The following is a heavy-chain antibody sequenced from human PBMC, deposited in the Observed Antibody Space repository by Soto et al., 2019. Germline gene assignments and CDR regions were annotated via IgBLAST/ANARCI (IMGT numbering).Heavy chain of an antibody. CDR2: ISGSGGST. Sequence: GGFLRLSCAASGFTFSSYGRSWVRQAPGKGLEWVSAISGSGGSTYYADSVKGRFTISRDNSKNTLYLQMNSLRAEDTAVYYCAKENGYSSSWFEFDYWGQGTLVTVSS. CDR3: AKENGYSSSWFEFDY. V-gene: IGHV3-23*01. D-gene: IGHD6-13*01. CDR1: GFTFSSYG. J-gene: IGHJ4*02.